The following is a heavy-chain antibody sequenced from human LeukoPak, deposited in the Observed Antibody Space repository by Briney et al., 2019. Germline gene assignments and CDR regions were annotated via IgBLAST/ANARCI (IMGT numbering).Heavy chain of an antibody. J-gene: IGHJ2*01. CDR1: GFTFSSYG. D-gene: IGHD6-13*01. Sequence: GGSLRLSCAASGFTFSSYGMHWVRQAPGKGLEWVAFIRYDGSNKYYADSVKGRFTISRDNSKNTLYLQMNSLRAEDTAVYYCARAPKQLFYWYFDLWGRGTLVTVSS. V-gene: IGHV3-30*02. CDR2: IRYDGSNK. CDR3: ARAPKQLFYWYFDL.